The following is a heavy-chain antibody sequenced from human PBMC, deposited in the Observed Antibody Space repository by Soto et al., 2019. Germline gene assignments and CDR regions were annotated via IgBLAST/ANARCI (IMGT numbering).Heavy chain of an antibody. Sequence: QVQLQESGPGLVKPSETLSLTCTVSGGPMSSFYWTWIRQPPGKGLEWIGYIYYSGSTNYNPSLKSRVTMSVDTSKNHFSLKLSSVTAADTAVYYCARGGYYYDSSDYWTFDTWGKGTLVTVSS. CDR3: ARGGYYYDSSDYWTFDT. D-gene: IGHD3-22*01. CDR2: IYYSGST. V-gene: IGHV4-59*01. J-gene: IGHJ5*02. CDR1: GGPMSSFY.